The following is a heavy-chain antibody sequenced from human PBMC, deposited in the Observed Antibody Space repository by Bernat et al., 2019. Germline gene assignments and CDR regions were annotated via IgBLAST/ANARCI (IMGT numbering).Heavy chain of an antibody. CDR1: GFTFSDYS. CDR2: VSYDGRNK. J-gene: IGHJ6*02. CDR3: VRDVAALYYYHGMDV. Sequence: VQLVESGGGVVQPGRSLRLSCVASGFTFSDYSLHWVRQAPGKGLEWVAVVSYDGRNKYYADSVQARFIISRDDSENTLYLQMDSLKSEDTAVYYCVRDVAALYYYHGMDVWGRGTTVTFSS. V-gene: IGHV3-30*04. D-gene: IGHD6-25*01.